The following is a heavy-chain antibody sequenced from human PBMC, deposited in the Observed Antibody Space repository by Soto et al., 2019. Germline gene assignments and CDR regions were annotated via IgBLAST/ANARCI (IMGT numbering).Heavy chain of an antibody. Sequence: QEQLVQSGAEVKEPESSVKVSCKASGGTLSTYGINWVRQAPGQGLEWVGGISPMFGTVNNAQKFKGRVTITADEPTGTAYMELSSLRSEDTAVYYCAGGRGCLPAALWGQGTRVTASS. CDR2: ISPMFGTV. CDR3: AGGRGCLPAAL. V-gene: IGHV1-69*01. D-gene: IGHD6-13*01. J-gene: IGHJ4*02. CDR1: GGTLSTYG.